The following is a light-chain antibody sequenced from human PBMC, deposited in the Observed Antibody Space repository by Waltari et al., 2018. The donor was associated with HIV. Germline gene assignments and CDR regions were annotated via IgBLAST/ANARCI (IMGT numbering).Light chain of an antibody. V-gene: IGKV3-15*01. CDR3: QHYNNWPWT. Sequence: EKVMTQSPATLSVSPGERATLSCRASQSVSSNLAWYQQKPGQAPRLLIYGAFTRATGIPARCSGSGSGTEFTLSISSLQSEDVAVYYCQHYNNWPWTFGQGTKVATK. CDR1: QSVSSN. CDR2: GAF. J-gene: IGKJ1*01.